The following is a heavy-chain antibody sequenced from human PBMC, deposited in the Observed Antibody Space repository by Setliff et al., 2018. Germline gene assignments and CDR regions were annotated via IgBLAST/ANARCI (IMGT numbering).Heavy chain of an antibody. V-gene: IGHV4-34*01. CDR3: ARRHLLSWFDS. CDR1: GGSFSGYY. J-gene: IGHJ5*01. CDR2: INHSGIT. Sequence: SETLSLTCAVYGGSFSGYYWSWIRQPPGKGLEWIGEINHSGITNYNPSLEGRVTISVDTSKNQFSLSLTSVTAADTALYYCARRHLLSWFDSWGQGHLVTVSS.